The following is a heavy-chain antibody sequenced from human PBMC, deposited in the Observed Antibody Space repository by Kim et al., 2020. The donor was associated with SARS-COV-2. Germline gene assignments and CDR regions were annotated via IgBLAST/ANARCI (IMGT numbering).Heavy chain of an antibody. CDR1: GYTFNTYV. CDR2: INTNTGDP. Sequence: ASVKVSCKASGYTFNTYVINWVRQAPGQGLDWMGWINTNTGDPTYAQGLTGRFVFSLDTSVSTAYLEISSLKAEDTAVYYCLRGLAGKGGDYWGQGDLVT. V-gene: IGHV7-4-1*02. CDR3: LRGLAGKGGDY. D-gene: IGHD6-13*01. J-gene: IGHJ4*02.